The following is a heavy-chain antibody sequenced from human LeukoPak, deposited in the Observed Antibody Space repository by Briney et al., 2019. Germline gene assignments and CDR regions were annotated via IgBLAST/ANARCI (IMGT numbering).Heavy chain of an antibody. CDR1: GGSISSYY. V-gene: IGHV4-59*01. CDR2: IYYSGST. CDR3: ARANNWNYGGWFDP. D-gene: IGHD1-7*01. J-gene: IGHJ5*02. Sequence: SETLSLTCTDSGGSISSYYWSWIRQPPGKGLEWIGYIYYSGSTNYNPSLKSRVTISVDTSKNQFSLKLSSVTAADTAVYYCARANNWNYGGWFDPWGQGTLVTVSS.